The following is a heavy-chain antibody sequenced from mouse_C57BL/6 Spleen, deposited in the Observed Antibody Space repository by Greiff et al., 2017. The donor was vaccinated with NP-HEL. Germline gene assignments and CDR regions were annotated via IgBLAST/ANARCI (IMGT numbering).Heavy chain of an antibody. Sequence: LKQSGAELVRPGTSVKVSCKASGYAFTNYLIEWVKQRPGQGLEWIGVINPGSGGTNYNEKFKGKATLTADKSSSTAYMQLSSLTSEDSAVYFCAREGYGAWFAYWGQGTLVTVSA. CDR3: AREGYGAWFAY. V-gene: IGHV1-54*01. CDR1: GYAFTNYL. D-gene: IGHD1-1*02. CDR2: INPGSGGT. J-gene: IGHJ3*01.